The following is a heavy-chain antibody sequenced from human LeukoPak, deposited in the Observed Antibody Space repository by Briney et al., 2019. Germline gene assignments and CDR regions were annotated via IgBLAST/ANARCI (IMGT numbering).Heavy chain of an antibody. D-gene: IGHD4-23*01. Sequence: GGSLRLSCAASGFTFSSYAMSWVRQAPGKGLEWVSTISGGGGATYYADSVKGRFTISRDNSKNTLYLQTNSLRAEDTAVYFCAKIDYGGNSGGEDYWGQGTLVTVSS. V-gene: IGHV3-23*01. CDR3: AKIDYGGNSGGEDY. CDR1: GFTFSSYA. J-gene: IGHJ4*02. CDR2: ISGGGGAT.